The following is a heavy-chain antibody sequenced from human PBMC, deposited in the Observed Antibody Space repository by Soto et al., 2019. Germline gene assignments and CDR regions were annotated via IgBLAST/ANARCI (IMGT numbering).Heavy chain of an antibody. Sequence: ASVKVSCKASGYTFTSYAMHWVRQAPGQRLEWMGWINAGNGNTKYSQKFQGRVTITRDTSASTAYMELSSLRSEDTAVYYCARGRYYYGSGSPTTLCLASWGQGTLVTVSS. V-gene: IGHV1-3*01. CDR3: ARGRYYYGSGSPTTLCLAS. CDR1: GYTFTSYA. D-gene: IGHD3-10*01. CDR2: INAGNGNT. J-gene: IGHJ4*02.